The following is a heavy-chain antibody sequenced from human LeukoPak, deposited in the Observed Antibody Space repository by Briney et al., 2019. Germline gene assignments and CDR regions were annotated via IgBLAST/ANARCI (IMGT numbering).Heavy chain of an antibody. Sequence: GGSLRLSCAASGITFTNAWVTWVRQAPGKGLEWVANIKEDGSAKYYVDSVKGRFTISRDNAKNSLYLQMNSLRAEDTAVYYCARDYDGVRGHWWGQGTLVTVSS. J-gene: IGHJ4*02. CDR1: GITFTNAW. CDR2: IKEDGSAK. V-gene: IGHV3-7*04. CDR3: ARDYDGVRGHW. D-gene: IGHD2-8*01.